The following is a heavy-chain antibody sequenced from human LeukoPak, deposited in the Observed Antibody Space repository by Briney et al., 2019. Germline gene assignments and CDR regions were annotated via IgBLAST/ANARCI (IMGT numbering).Heavy chain of an antibody. Sequence: GASVKVSCKASGYTFTSYDINWVRQATGQGLEWMGWMNPNSGNTGYAQKFQGRVTITADKSTSTAYMELSSLRSEDTAVYYCARDNKGGHYYDSSPANFAFDVWGQGTMVTVSS. J-gene: IGHJ3*01. D-gene: IGHD3-22*01. CDR3: ARDNKGGHYYDSSPANFAFDV. CDR1: GYTFTSYD. CDR2: MNPNSGNT. V-gene: IGHV1-8*01.